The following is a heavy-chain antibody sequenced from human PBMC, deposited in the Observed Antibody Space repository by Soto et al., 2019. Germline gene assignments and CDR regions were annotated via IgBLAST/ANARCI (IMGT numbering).Heavy chain of an antibody. V-gene: IGHV3-23*01. CDR3: ARESSGWYGGNWFDP. CDR1: GFTFSSCA. Sequence: GGSLRLSCAASGFTFSSCAMGWVRQAPGKGLEWVADIIDNGGSTYYADSVKGRFTISRDNSKNTLYLQMNSLRAEDTAVYYCARESSGWYGGNWFDPWGQGNLVTVSS. CDR2: IIDNGGST. J-gene: IGHJ5*02. D-gene: IGHD6-19*01.